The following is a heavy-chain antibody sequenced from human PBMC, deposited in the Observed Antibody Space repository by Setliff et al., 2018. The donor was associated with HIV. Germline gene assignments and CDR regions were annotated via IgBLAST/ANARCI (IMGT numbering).Heavy chain of an antibody. CDR1: GGSISSGSHY. J-gene: IGHJ4*02. Sequence: SETLSLTCTVSGGSISSGSHYWSWIRQPAGKGLEWIGRIHSSGSTNYNPSLKSRVTTSVDTSKNQFTLKLKSVAAADTAVYYCARATYYYDSSGYYYKSYYFDYWGQGTPVTVSS. CDR3: ARATYYYDSSGYYYKSYYFDY. V-gene: IGHV4-61*02. CDR2: IHSSGST. D-gene: IGHD3-22*01.